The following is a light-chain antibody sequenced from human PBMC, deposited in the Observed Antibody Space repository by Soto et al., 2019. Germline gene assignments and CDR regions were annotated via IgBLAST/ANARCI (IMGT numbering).Light chain of an antibody. CDR1: SGSIASNY. V-gene: IGLV6-57*04. CDR3: QSYHSGNVV. CDR2: EDN. Sequence: NFMLTQPHSVSESPGKTVTISCTRSSGSIASNYVQWYQQRPGSAPTPVIYEDNERPSGVPDRFSGSIDSSSNYASLTISGLKTDDEADYYCQSYHSGNVVFGGGTKVTVL. J-gene: IGLJ2*01.